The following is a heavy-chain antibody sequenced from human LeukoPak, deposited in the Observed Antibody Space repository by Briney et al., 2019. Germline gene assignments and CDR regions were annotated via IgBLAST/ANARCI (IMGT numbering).Heavy chain of an antibody. V-gene: IGHV3-53*01. D-gene: IGHD6-19*01. CDR2: ICSGGST. CDR1: GFNVSRNY. J-gene: IGHJ4*02. Sequence: GGSLRLSCAASGFNVSRNYMNWVRQAPGKGLEWVSVICSGGSTYCADSVTGRFTISRDISKNTLYLQINSLRAEDTALYYCARGGWGTYDPGNLDFWGQGTLVSVSS. CDR3: ARGGWGTYDPGNLDF.